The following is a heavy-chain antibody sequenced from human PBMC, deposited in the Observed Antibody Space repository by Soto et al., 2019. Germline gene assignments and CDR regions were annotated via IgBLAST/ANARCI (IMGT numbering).Heavy chain of an antibody. J-gene: IGHJ4*02. D-gene: IGHD3-3*01. CDR1: GGSISSGGYY. V-gene: IGHV4-31*03. Sequence: SETLSLTCTVSGGSISSGGYYWSWIRQHPGKGLEWIGYIYYSGSTYYNPSLKSRVTISVDTSKNQFSLKLSSVTAADTAVYYCARISALLRFLEWTIDYWGQGTLVTVSS. CDR3: ARISALLRFLEWTIDY. CDR2: IYYSGST.